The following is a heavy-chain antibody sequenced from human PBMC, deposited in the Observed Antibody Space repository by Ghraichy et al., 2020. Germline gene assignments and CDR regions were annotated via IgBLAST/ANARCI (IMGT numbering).Heavy chain of an antibody. CDR1: GGSITSYY. V-gene: IGHV4-59*01. D-gene: IGHD2-15*01. CDR2: IYYSGST. CDR3: AKDASGGGFDY. J-gene: IGHJ4*02. Sequence: SETLSLTCTVSGGSITSYYWNWIRQPPGKGLEWIGYIYYSGSTNYNPSLKSRVTISIDTPKNQFSLKLSSVTASDTAVYYCAKDASGGGFDYWGQGALVSVSS.